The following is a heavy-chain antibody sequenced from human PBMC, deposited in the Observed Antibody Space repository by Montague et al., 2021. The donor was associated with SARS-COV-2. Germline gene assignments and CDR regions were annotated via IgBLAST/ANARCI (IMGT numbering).Heavy chain of an antibody. J-gene: IGHJ5*02. CDR2: INRSGGV. CDR3: ARAVSVRRAVNWFDP. CDR1: RGSFSGYY. D-gene: IGHD3-10*01. Sequence: SETLSLTCTVHRGSFSGYYWTWIRQPPGKGLEWIGEINRSGGVNXNPSLKSRVTISVDTSKNHFSLKLTSVTAADTAVYYCARAVSVRRAVNWFDPWGQGTLVTVSS. V-gene: IGHV4-34*01.